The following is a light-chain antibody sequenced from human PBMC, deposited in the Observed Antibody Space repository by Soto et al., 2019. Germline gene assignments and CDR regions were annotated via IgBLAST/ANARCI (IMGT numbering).Light chain of an antibody. J-gene: IGKJ3*01. CDR1: QSVSSN. CDR2: GAS. CDR3: QQYNNWPPGT. V-gene: IGKV3-15*01. Sequence: EIVMTQSPATLSVSPGERATLSCRASQSVSSNLARYPQKPGQAPRLLIYGASTRAPGIPARFSGSGSVTESTLTISSLQSEDCAVYDCQQYNNWPPGTVGPGTKVDIK.